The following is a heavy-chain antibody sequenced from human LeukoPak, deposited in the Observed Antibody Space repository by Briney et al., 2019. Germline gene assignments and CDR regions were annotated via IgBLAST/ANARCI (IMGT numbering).Heavy chain of an antibody. Sequence: PGGSLRLSCAASGFTFRNYVIHWVRQAPGQGLEWIGTIDHSGTTYYNPSLESRLTISRDTSKNHFSLKLNSVTAADTAVYYCTRDRGSWTVDWWGQGTLVTVSS. V-gene: IGHV4-39*02. J-gene: IGHJ4*02. CDR3: TRDRGSWTVDW. CDR1: GFTFRNYVIH. D-gene: IGHD1-26*01. CDR2: IDHSGTT.